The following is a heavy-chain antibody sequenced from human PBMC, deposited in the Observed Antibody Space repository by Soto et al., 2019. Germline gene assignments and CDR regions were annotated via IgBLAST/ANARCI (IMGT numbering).Heavy chain of an antibody. CDR3: AIHASFFGVDNWFDP. J-gene: IGHJ5*02. D-gene: IGHD3-3*01. V-gene: IGHV4-39*01. CDR1: GGSISSSSYY. Sequence: QLQLQESCPGLVKPSETLSLTCTVSGGSISSSSYYWGWIRQPTWEGLTWIGSIYYSGSTNYNPSLTSRVTISVDPSKNQFSLTLSSVTAADTAVYYCAIHASFFGVDNWFDPWCQGTMVPVSS. CDR2: IYYSGST.